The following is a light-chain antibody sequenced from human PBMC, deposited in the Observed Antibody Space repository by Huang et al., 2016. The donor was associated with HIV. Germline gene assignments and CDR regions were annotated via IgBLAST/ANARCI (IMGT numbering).Light chain of an antibody. CDR3: QQTFVAPPEDT. CDR2: GAS. J-gene: IGKJ2*01. Sequence: DIEMTQSPSSLSASVGDTVTISCRAGDHIDTYLHWYQQKQGEAHKLLISGASHLQAGVPLRFRGSGSGTYFTLTINSLQPEDFATYFCQQTFVAPPEDTFGQGTRLEIK. CDR1: DHIDTY. V-gene: IGKV1-39*01.